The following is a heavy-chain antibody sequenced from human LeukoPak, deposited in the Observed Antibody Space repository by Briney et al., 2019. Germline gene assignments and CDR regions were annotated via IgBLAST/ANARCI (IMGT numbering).Heavy chain of an antibody. CDR2: IYLSGST. D-gene: IGHD4-17*01. CDR3: AREDYGDYGRYFDK. V-gene: IGHV4-38-2*02. CDR1: GYSIRFGYY. Sequence: SETLSLTCTVSGYSIRFGYYWAWIRQPPGKGLEWIGSIYLSGSTYYNPALKSRITILVDTSKNQFSLKLSSVTAADTAVYFCAREDYGDYGRYFDKWGQGTLVTVSS. J-gene: IGHJ4*02.